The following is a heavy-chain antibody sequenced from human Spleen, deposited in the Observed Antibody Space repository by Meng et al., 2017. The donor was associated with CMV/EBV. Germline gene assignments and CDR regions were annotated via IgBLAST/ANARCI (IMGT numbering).Heavy chain of an antibody. CDR2: IIPNFGTP. V-gene: IGHV1-69*05. CDR3: AREVYNSGELTWDYYGLDV. J-gene: IGHJ6*02. CDR1: GYTFSGYA. D-gene: IGHD1-26*01. Sequence: SVKVSCKASGYTFSGYAISWVRLAPGQGLEWMGGIIPNFGTPDYAQKFQGRVTISTDESTSTAYMELNSLRSEDTAVYYCAREVYNSGELTWDYYGLDVWGQGTTVTVSS.